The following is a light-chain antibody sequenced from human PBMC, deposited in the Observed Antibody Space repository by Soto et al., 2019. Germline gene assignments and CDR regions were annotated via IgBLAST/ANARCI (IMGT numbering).Light chain of an antibody. J-gene: IGKJ2*01. CDR1: QSISSW. Sequence: DIPMTQSPSTLSASVGDRVTITCRASQSISSWLAWYQQKPGKAPKLLIYKASSLESGVPSRFSGSGSGTEFTLSISSLQVADFATYHCQQYKSYSYTFGQGTKLVIK. V-gene: IGKV1-5*03. CDR2: KAS. CDR3: QQYKSYSYT.